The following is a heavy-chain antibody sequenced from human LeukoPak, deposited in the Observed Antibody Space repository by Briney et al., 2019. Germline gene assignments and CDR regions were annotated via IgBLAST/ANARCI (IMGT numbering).Heavy chain of an antibody. Sequence: PGGSLRLSCAASGFTFSSYAMSWVRQAPGKGLEWVSAISGSGGSTYYADSVKGRFTISRDNSKNTLYLQMNSLRVEDTAVYYCAKDLDFWSGSADYWGQGTLVTVSS. CDR1: GFTFSSYA. CDR2: ISGSGGST. CDR3: AKDLDFWSGSADY. V-gene: IGHV3-23*01. J-gene: IGHJ4*02. D-gene: IGHD3-3*01.